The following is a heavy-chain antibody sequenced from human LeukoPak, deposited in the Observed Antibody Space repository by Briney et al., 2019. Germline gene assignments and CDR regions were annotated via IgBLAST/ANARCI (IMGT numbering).Heavy chain of an antibody. J-gene: IGHJ4*02. V-gene: IGHV3-23*01. CDR2: ISGSGGST. CDR3: AKGSPGRTQWLAYFDY. Sequence: PGGSLRLSCAASGFTFSSYAMSWVRQAPGKGLEWVSAISGSGGSTYYADSVKGRFTISRDNSKNTLYLQMNGLRAEDTAVYYCAKGSPGRTQWLAYFDYWGQGTLVTVSS. D-gene: IGHD6-19*01. CDR1: GFTFSSYA.